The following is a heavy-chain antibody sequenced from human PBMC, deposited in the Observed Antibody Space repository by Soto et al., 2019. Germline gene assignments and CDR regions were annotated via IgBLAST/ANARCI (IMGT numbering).Heavy chain of an antibody. CDR1: GFTFSSYA. CDR3: HPLGQLAPFEY. V-gene: IGHV3-23*01. Sequence: PGGSLRLSCAASGFTFSSYAMSWVRQAPGKGLEWVSAISGSGGSTYYADSVKGRFTISRDNSKNTLYLQMNSLRAEDTAVYYCHPLGQLAPFEYWGQGTLVTVSS. J-gene: IGHJ4*02. CDR2: ISGSGGST. D-gene: IGHD6-13*01.